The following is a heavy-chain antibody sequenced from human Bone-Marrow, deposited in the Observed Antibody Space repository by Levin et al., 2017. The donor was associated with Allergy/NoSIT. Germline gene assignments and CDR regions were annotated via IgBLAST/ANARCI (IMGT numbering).Heavy chain of an antibody. CDR3: AREGDYLYYYGMDV. CDR1: GFTFSSYW. D-gene: IGHD4-17*01. J-gene: IGHJ6*02. Sequence: GGSLRLSCAASGFTFSSYWMSWVRQAPGKGLEWVANIKQDGSEKYYVDSVKGRFTISRDNAKNSLYLQMNSLRAEDTAVYYCAREGDYLYYYGMDVWGQGTTVTVSS. CDR2: IKQDGSEK. V-gene: IGHV3-7*01.